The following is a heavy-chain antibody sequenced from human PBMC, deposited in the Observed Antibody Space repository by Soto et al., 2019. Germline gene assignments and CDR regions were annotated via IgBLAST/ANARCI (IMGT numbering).Heavy chain of an antibody. Sequence: SETLPLTCTVCGGSISSYYCSWIRQPPWKGLEWIAYIYYSGITNYNPSLKSRFTISVDTSKNQFSLKLSSVTAADTAVYYCARHEGYSSGWYHYCRGGNLVTVSS. CDR3: ARHEGYSSGWYHY. J-gene: IGHJ4*02. CDR2: IYYSGIT. CDR1: GGSISSYY. D-gene: IGHD6-13*01. V-gene: IGHV4-59*01.